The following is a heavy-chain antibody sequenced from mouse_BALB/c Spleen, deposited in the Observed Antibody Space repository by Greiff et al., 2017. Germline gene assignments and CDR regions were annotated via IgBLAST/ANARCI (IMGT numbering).Heavy chain of an antibody. CDR1: GFTFSSYA. Sequence: EVKLEESGGGLVKPGGSLKLSCAASGFTFSSYAMSWVRQTPEKRLEWVASISSGGSTYYPDSVKGRFTISRDNARNILYLQMSSLRSEDTAMYYCARGRGDYDGRDYAMDYWGQGTSVTVSS. V-gene: IGHV5-6-5*01. J-gene: IGHJ4*01. CDR2: ISSGGST. CDR3: ARGRGDYDGRDYAMDY. D-gene: IGHD2-4*01.